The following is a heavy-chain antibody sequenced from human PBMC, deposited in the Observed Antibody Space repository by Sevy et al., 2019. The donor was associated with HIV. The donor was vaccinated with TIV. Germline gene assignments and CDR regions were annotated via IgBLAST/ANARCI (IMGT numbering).Heavy chain of an antibody. J-gene: IGHJ4*02. CDR1: GFSLNTGGVG. CDR3: AHSLLFGESGIYFDY. Sequence: SGPTLVKPTQTLTLTCTFSGFSLNTGGVGVGWIRQPPGKALEWLALIYWDDDKRYSPSLKSRLTITKDTSKNQVVLTMTNMDPVDTATYYCAHSLLFGESGIYFDYWGQGTLVTVSS. CDR2: IYWDDDK. D-gene: IGHD3-10*02. V-gene: IGHV2-5*02.